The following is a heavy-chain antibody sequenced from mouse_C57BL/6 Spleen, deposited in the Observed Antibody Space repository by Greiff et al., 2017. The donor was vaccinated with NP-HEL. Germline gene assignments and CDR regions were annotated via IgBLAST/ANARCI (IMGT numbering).Heavy chain of an antibody. CDR1: GFTFSSYA. Sequence: EVQLVESGAGLVKPGGSLKLSCAASGFTFSSYAMSWVRQTPEKRLEWVGTISDGGSYTYYPANVKGRFTISREKAKNNRYLKMGHLESEDTAMYYCARNDPYFDYWGQGTTLTVSS. V-gene: IGHV5-4*01. J-gene: IGHJ2*01. CDR2: ISDGGSYT. CDR3: ARNDPYFDY. D-gene: IGHD2-3*01.